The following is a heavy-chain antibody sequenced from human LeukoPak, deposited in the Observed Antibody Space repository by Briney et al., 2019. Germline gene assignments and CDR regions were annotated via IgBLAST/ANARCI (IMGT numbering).Heavy chain of an antibody. Sequence: SETLSLTCAVYGGSFSGYYWSWIRQPPGKGLEWIGEINHSGSTNYNPSLKSRVTISVDTSKNQFSLKLSSVTAADTAVYYCARGLNYDFDAFDIWGQGTMVTVSS. J-gene: IGHJ3*02. V-gene: IGHV4-34*01. D-gene: IGHD3-3*01. CDR2: INHSGST. CDR3: ARGLNYDFDAFDI. CDR1: GGSFSGYY.